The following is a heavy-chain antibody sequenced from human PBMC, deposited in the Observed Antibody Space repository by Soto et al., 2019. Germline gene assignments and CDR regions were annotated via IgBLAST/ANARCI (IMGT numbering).Heavy chain of an antibody. CDR2: INAGNGNT. V-gene: IGHV1-3*01. CDR1: GYTFTSYA. J-gene: IGHJ5*02. Sequence: ASVKVSCKASGYTFTSYAMHWVRQAPGQRLEWMGWINAGNGNTKYSQKFQGRVTITRDTSASTAYMELSSLRSEDTAMYYCARLLWFGELLRNNWFDPWGQGTLVTVSS. CDR3: ARLLWFGELLRNNWFDP. D-gene: IGHD3-10*01.